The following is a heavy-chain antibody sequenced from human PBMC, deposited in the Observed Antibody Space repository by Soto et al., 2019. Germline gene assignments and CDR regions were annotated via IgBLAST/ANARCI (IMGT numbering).Heavy chain of an antibody. CDR1: GGSINSDDHY. CDR3: ARQRRGGDWVAP. V-gene: IGHV4-30-4*01. CDR2: IYYSGTT. J-gene: IGHJ5*02. Sequence: QVQVQESGPGLVKPSQTLSLTCSVSGGSINSDDHYWTWIRQPPGKGLEWIGSIYYSGTTNYNPSLKSRTTGAIDTSQNQFPPNRTAVTAADTALDYWARQRRGGDWVAPWGQGTPVTVSS.